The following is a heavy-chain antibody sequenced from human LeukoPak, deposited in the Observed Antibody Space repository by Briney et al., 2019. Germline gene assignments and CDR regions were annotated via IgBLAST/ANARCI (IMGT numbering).Heavy chain of an antibody. CDR1: GGSFSGYY. V-gene: IGHV4-34*01. CDR3: ARGVRYSSSWVDY. Sequence: PSETLSLTCAVYGGSFSGYYWSWIRQPPGKGLEWIGEINHSGSTNYNPSLKSRVTISVDTSKNQFSLKLSSVTAADTAVYYCARGVRYSSSWVDYWGQGTLVTVSS. D-gene: IGHD6-13*01. J-gene: IGHJ4*02. CDR2: INHSGST.